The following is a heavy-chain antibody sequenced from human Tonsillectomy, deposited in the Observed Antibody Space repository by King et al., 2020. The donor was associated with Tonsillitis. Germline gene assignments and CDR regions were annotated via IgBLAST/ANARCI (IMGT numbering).Heavy chain of an antibody. Sequence: LQLQESGPGLVKPSETLSLTCTVSGGSISSSSYYWGWIRQPPGKGLEWIGSIYYSGSTYYNPSLKSRVTISVDTSKNQFSLKLSSVTAADTAVYYCARRGHAMVRGVNFDLWGRGTLVTVSS. J-gene: IGHJ2*01. D-gene: IGHD3-10*01. CDR2: IYYSGST. V-gene: IGHV4-39*01. CDR1: GGSISSSSYY. CDR3: ARRGHAMVRGVNFDL.